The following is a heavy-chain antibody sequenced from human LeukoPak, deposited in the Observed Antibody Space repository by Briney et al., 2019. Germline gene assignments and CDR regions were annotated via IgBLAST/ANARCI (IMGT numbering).Heavy chain of an antibody. V-gene: IGHV3-53*01. CDR3: AKDPFLRTGGYSLGIDY. CDR1: AFTVSSNC. Sequence: QFGGSLRLSCAASAFTVSSNCMSWVRQAPGKGLEWVSVIYSDGSTYYADSVKGRFTISRDNSKNTLYLQMNSLRAEDTAVYYCAKDPFLRTGGYSLGIDYWGQGTLVTVSS. CDR2: IYSDGST. D-gene: IGHD5-18*01. J-gene: IGHJ4*02.